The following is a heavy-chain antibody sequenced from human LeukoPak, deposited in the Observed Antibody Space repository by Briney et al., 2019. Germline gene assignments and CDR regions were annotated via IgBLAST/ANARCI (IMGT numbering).Heavy chain of an antibody. CDR1: GGSITSSNYF. CDR3: ARDSCSSTSCRRKFDN. V-gene: IGHV4-39*07. D-gene: IGHD2-2*01. J-gene: IGHJ4*02. CDR2: IYYSGST. Sequence: PSETLSLTCTVSGGSITSSNYFWGWLRQSPGKGLEWIGSIYYSGSTYYNPSLKSRVTISVETSKIQFSLKLSSVTAADSAVYYCARDSCSSTSCRRKFDNWGQGTLVTVSS.